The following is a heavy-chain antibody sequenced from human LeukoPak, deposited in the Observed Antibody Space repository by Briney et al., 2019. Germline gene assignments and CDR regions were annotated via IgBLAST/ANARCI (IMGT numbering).Heavy chain of an antibody. CDR1: GGSISSSSYY. CDR3: ARQRYYYGSGSYYSWFDP. D-gene: IGHD3-10*01. Sequence: SETLSLTCTVSGGSISSSSYYWGWIRQPPGKGLEWIGSIYYSGSTYYNPSLKSRVTISVDTSKNQFSLKLSSVTAADTAVYYCARQRYYYGSGSYYSWFDPWGQGTLVTVSS. J-gene: IGHJ5*02. CDR2: IYYSGST. V-gene: IGHV4-39*01.